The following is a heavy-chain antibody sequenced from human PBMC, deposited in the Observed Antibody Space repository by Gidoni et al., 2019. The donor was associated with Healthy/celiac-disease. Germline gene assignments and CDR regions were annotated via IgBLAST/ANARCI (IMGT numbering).Heavy chain of an antibody. CDR2: IYYSGST. CDR3: ARDWRGDYYYGMDV. Sequence: QVQLQESGPGLVKPSQTLSLTFTVSGGSISRGDYYWSWIRQPPGKGLEWIGYIYYSGSTYYNPSLKSRVTISVDTSKNQFSLKLSSVTAADTAVYYCARDWRGDYYYGMDVWGQGTTVTVSS. J-gene: IGHJ6*02. D-gene: IGHD3-3*01. CDR1: GGSISRGDYY. V-gene: IGHV4-30-4*01.